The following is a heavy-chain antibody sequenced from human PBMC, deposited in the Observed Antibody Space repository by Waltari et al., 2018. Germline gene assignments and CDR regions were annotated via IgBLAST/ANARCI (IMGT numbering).Heavy chain of an antibody. Sequence: QVQLQESGPGLVKPSQTLSLTCTVSGGSISSGDYYWSWIRQPQGKGLEWIGYIYYRGRPYVHPFLKSLFTTSVALSKHPFSLTLSFVTAADTALYYCARSYYDILSGPNCFDPWGQGTLVTVSS. D-gene: IGHD3-9*01. V-gene: IGHV4-30-4*08. CDR3: ARSYYDILSGPNCFDP. CDR1: GGSISSGDYY. CDR2: IYYRGRP. J-gene: IGHJ5*02.